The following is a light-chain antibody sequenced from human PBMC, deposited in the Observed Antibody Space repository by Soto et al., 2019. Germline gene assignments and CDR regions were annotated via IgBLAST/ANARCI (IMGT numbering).Light chain of an antibody. Sequence: DVVMTQSPLSLPVTLGQPASTSCRSSQSLVYSYGNTYLNWFQQRPGQSPRRLIYKVSNRDSGVPDRFSGSGSGTDFTLKISRVEAEDVGLSYCIQGTHWRALTFGGGTKVEIK. CDR2: KVS. CDR1: QSLVYSYGNTY. V-gene: IGKV2-30*01. CDR3: IQGTHWRALT. J-gene: IGKJ4*01.